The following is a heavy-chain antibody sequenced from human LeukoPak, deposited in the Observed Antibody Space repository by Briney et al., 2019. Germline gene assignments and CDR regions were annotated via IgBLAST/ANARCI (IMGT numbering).Heavy chain of an antibody. CDR2: ISSSSSYI. Sequence: GGSLRLSCAASGFTFSSYSMNWVRQAPGKWLEWVSSISSSSSYIYYVETVKGRFTISRDNARNSLYLQMNSLRAEDTAVYYCARGYSNYGYAFDIWGQGTMVTVSS. D-gene: IGHD4-11*01. V-gene: IGHV3-21*01. CDR3: ARGYSNYGYAFDI. CDR1: GFTFSSYS. J-gene: IGHJ3*02.